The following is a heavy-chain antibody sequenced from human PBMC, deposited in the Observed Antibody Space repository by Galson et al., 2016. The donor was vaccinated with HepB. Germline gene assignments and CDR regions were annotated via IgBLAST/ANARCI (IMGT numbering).Heavy chain of an antibody. CDR3: ARGTVTPFHYYYYYMDV. D-gene: IGHD4-17*01. CDR2: INPSGGST. Sequence: SVKVSCKASGHTSTTYGISWVRQAPGQGLEWMGKINPSGGSTRYAQKFQGRVTMTRDTSTSTVYMELSSLRSEDTAVYYCARGTVTPFHYYYYYMDVWGKGTTVTVSS. J-gene: IGHJ6*03. V-gene: IGHV1-46*01. CDR1: GHTSTTYG.